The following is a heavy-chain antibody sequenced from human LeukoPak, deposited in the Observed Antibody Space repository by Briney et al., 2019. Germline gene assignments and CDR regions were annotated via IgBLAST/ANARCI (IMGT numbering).Heavy chain of an antibody. J-gene: IGHJ4*02. Sequence: GESLKISCQASGYTFTNFWIGWVRQMPGKGLEWMGRIDPRDSYTNYSPSLLGHVTISADRSITTAYLQWSSLKASDTAIYYCATHRVGRLPYSFDYWGQGTLVTVSS. V-gene: IGHV5-10-1*01. D-gene: IGHD3/OR15-3a*01. CDR2: IDPRDSYT. CDR3: ATHRVGRLPYSFDY. CDR1: GYTFTNFW.